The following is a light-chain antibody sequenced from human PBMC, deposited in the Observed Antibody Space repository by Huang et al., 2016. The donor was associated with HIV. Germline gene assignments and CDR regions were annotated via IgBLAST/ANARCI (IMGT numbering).Light chain of an antibody. V-gene: IGKV3-11*01. J-gene: IGKJ2*01. CDR3: QQRSNWPKT. Sequence: EIVLTQSAATLSLSTGERATLSCRASQSISSYLAWYQQKPGQAPRLLIYDASNRATGIPARFSGSGSGTDFTLTISSLEPEDFAVYYCQQRSNWPKTFGQGTKLEIK. CDR2: DAS. CDR1: QSISSY.